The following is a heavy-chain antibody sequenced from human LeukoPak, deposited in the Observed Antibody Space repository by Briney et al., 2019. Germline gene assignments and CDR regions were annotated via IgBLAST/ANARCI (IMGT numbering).Heavy chain of an antibody. J-gene: IGHJ5*02. CDR2: IYHSGST. CDR3: ARAKYDILTGYSNWFDP. V-gene: IGHV4-38-2*02. D-gene: IGHD3-9*01. CDR1: GYSISSGYY. Sequence: SETLPLTCTVSGYSISSGYYWGWIRQPPGKGLEWIGSIYHSGSTYYNPSLKSRVTISVDTSKNQFSLKLSSVTAADTAVYYCARAKYDILTGYSNWFDPWGQGTLVTVSS.